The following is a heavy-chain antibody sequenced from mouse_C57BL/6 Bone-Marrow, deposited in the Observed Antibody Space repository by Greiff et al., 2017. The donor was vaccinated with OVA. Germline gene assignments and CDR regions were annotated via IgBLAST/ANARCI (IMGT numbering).Heavy chain of an antibody. D-gene: IGHD3-2*02. CDR3: ARGETAQATRFAY. J-gene: IGHJ3*01. CDR1: GYTFTSYW. Sequence: QVQLQQSGAELVKPGASVKLSCKASGYTFTSYWMQWVKQRPGQGLEWIGEIDPSDSYTNYNQKFKGKATLTVDTSSSTAYMQLSSLTSEDSAVYYCARGETAQATRFAYWGQGTLVTVSA. CDR2: IDPSDSYT. V-gene: IGHV1-50*01.